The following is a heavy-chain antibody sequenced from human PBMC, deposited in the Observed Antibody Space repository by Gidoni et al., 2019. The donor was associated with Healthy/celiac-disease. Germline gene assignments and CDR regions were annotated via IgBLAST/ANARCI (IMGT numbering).Heavy chain of an antibody. CDR2: IKSKTDGGTT. Sequence: GGSLRLSCAASGFTFSNAWMSWVRQAPGKRLEWVGRIKSKTDGGTTDYAAPVKGRFTISRDDSKNTLYLQMNSLKTEDTAVYYCTTYTPRGLKDYWGQGTLVTVSS. CDR3: TTYTPRGLKDY. D-gene: IGHD3-16*01. V-gene: IGHV3-15*01. CDR1: GFTFSNAW. J-gene: IGHJ4*02.